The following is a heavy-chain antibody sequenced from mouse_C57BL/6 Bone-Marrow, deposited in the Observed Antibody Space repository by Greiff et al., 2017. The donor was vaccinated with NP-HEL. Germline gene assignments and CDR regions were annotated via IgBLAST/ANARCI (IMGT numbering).Heavy chain of an antibody. CDR3: ARGYYGSKAWFTY. CDR1: GYSFTDYN. V-gene: IGHV1-39*01. D-gene: IGHD1-1*01. J-gene: IGHJ3*01. Sequence: EVHLVESGPELVKPGASVKISCKASGYSFTDYNMNWVKQSNGKSLEWIGVINPNYGTTSYNQKFKGKATLTVDQSSSTAYMQLNSLTSEDSAVYYCARGYYGSKAWFTYWGQGTLVTVSA. CDR2: INPNYGTT.